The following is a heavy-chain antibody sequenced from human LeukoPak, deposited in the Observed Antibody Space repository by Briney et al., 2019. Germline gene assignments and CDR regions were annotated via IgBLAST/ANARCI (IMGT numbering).Heavy chain of an antibody. CDR1: GFTFSSYA. V-gene: IGHV3-23*01. D-gene: IGHD6-13*01. Sequence: GGSLRLSCAASGFTFSSYAMSWVRQAPGKGLEWVAAISGSGGNTYDADSVKGRFTISRDNSKNTLYLQMNSLRAEDMAIYYCARGRYSSTTYYFDSWGQGTLVTVPS. J-gene: IGHJ4*02. CDR3: ARGRYSSTTYYFDS. CDR2: ISGSGGNT.